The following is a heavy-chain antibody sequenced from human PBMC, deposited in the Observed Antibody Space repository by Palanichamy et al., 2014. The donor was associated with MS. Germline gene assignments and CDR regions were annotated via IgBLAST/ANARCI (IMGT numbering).Heavy chain of an antibody. J-gene: IGHJ3*02. Sequence: EVQLVESGGGLVKPGGSLRLSCAASGFTFSAYSINWVRQAPGKGLEWLSSISSSSTYIYYADSVKGRFTISRDNAKNSLWLQMDNLRGEDTALYYCARVDNWNWAFDIWGQGTMVTVSS. CDR1: GFTFSAYS. CDR3: ARVDNWNWAFDI. CDR2: ISSSSTYI. V-gene: IGHV3-21*01. D-gene: IGHD1-7*01.